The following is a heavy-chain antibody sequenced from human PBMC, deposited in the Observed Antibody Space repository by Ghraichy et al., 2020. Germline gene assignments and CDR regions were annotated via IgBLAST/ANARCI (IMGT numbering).Heavy chain of an antibody. V-gene: IGHV4-34*01. CDR2: INHSGST. J-gene: IGHJ4*02. Sequence: SETLSLTCAVYGGSFSGYYWSWIRQPPGKGLEWIGEINHSGSTNYNPSLKSRVTISVDTSKNQFSLKLSSVTAADTAVYYCARVKDTAMALPIDYWGQGTLVTVYS. CDR3: ARVKDTAMALPIDY. CDR1: GGSFSGYY. D-gene: IGHD5-18*01.